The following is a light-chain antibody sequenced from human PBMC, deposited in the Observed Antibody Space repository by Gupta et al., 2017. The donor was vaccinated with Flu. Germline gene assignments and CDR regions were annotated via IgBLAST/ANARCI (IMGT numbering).Light chain of an antibody. CDR3: ASWDYSTQGV. J-gene: IGLJ1*01. V-gene: IGLV1-44*01. CDR2: SNN. Sequence: QWVTSACAGNSSTLASNTVSWYLRYPAASPRLLIYSNNHRTSGSPDRFSGSKSGTTASLAISGRQAEDEGDYYVASWDYSTQGVFGSGTKVTVL. CDR1: SSTLASNT.